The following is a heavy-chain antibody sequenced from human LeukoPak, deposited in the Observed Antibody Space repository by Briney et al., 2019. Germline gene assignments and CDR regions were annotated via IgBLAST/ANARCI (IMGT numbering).Heavy chain of an antibody. CDR3: AKALYNWNDGPPFDY. J-gene: IGHJ4*02. V-gene: IGHV3-74*01. D-gene: IGHD1-20*01. Sequence: PGGSLRLSCAASGFTFSSYWMHWVRQAPGKGLVWVSRINSDGSSTTYADSVKGRFTISRDNAKNTLSLQMNSLRPEDTALYYCAKALYNWNDGPPFDYWGQGALVTVSS. CDR2: INSDGSST. CDR1: GFTFSSYW.